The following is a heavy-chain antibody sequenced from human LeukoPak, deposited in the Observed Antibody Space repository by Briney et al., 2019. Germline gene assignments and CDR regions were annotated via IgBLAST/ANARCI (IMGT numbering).Heavy chain of an antibody. D-gene: IGHD6-19*01. CDR1: GYTFTSYD. J-gene: IGHJ4*02. CDR3: ARSFLTRSGWYF. Sequence: ASVKVSCKASGYTFTSYDINWVRQATGQGLEWMGWMNPNSGHTGYAQKFQGRVTMTRNTSISTAYMELSSLRSEDTAVYYCARSFLTRSGWYFWGQGTLVTVSS. V-gene: IGHV1-8*01. CDR2: MNPNSGHT.